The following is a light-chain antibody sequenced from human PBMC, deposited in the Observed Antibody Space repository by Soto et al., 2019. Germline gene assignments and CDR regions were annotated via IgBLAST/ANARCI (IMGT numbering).Light chain of an antibody. V-gene: IGKV1-13*02. CDR1: QCISGA. CDR3: QQFHTYPVT. J-gene: IGKJ5*01. CDR2: DAS. Sequence: AIQLTQSPSSLSASVGDRVTITCRASQCISGALAWYQQKPGRPPTLLIYDASSLESGVPSRFSGSESGTVFTLTISSLQAEDFATYYCQQFHTYPVTFGQGTRLEIK.